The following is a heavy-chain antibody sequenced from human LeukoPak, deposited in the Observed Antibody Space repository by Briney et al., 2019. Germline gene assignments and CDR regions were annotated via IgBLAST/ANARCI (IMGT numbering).Heavy chain of an antibody. CDR2: INTVATYI. CDR1: GFTFTSFS. V-gene: IGHV3-21*01. CDR3: ARLRRNDDSGGFYYYYDY. Sequence: GGSLRLSCAASGFTFTSFSFNWVRQAPGKGLEWVSSINTVATYIYYADSVRGRFTISRDNAKNSVYLQMDSLRAEDTGVYYCARLRRNDDSGGFYYYYDYWGQGTLVTVSS. J-gene: IGHJ4*02. D-gene: IGHD3-22*01.